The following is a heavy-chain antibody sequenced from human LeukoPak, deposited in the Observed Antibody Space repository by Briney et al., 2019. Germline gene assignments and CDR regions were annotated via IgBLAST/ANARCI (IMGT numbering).Heavy chain of an antibody. CDR2: ISWNSGSI. CDR1: GFTFDDYA. Sequence: GGSLRLSCAASGFTFDDYAMHWVRQAPGKGLEWVSGISWNSGSIGYAGSVKGRFTISRDNAKNSLYLQMNSLRAEDTALYYCAKVRSGYDEYYFDYWGQGTLVTVSS. D-gene: IGHD5-12*01. V-gene: IGHV3-9*01. J-gene: IGHJ4*02. CDR3: AKVRSGYDEYYFDY.